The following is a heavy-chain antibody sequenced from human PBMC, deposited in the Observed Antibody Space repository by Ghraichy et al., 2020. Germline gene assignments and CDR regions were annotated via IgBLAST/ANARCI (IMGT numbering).Heavy chain of an antibody. CDR3: AKSGWGYSSSTDNYFDP. Sequence: GGSLRLSCIGSGSTFRNYAMSWVRQAPGKGLEWVASISGTGRGTYYADSVKGRFTISRDNAKNTMFLQMSSLRAEDTAIYYCAKSGWGYSSSTDNYFDPWGQGTLVTVSS. D-gene: IGHD6-6*01. J-gene: IGHJ5*02. CDR1: GSTFRNYA. V-gene: IGHV3-23*01. CDR2: ISGTGRGT.